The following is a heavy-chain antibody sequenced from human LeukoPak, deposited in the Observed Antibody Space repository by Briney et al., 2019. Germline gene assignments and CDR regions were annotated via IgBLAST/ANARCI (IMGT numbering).Heavy chain of an antibody. Sequence: PGGSLRLSCAASGFTFLSYGMHWVRQAPGKGLEWVAFIRYDGSNKYYADSVKGRFTISRDNAKNSLYLQMNSLTVEDTAVYYCAREVLRFLEWLLDDYYYMDVWGKGTTVTVSS. J-gene: IGHJ6*03. CDR1: GFTFLSYG. V-gene: IGHV3-30*02. CDR3: AREVLRFLEWLLDDYYYMDV. CDR2: IRYDGSNK. D-gene: IGHD3-3*01.